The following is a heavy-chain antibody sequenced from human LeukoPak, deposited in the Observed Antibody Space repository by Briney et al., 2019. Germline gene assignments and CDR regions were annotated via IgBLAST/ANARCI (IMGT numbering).Heavy chain of an antibody. V-gene: IGHV5-51*01. D-gene: IGHD2-15*01. CDR2: IYPGDSDT. Sequence: GESLKISCKGSGYSFTTYWIGWVRQMPGKGLEWMGIIYPGDSDTRYSPSFQGQVTISADKSIRTPYLQWGSLKASDTAMYYCARRGVDREYKDIFDIWGQGTMVTVSS. CDR1: GYSFTTYW. CDR3: ARRGVDREYKDIFDI. J-gene: IGHJ3*02.